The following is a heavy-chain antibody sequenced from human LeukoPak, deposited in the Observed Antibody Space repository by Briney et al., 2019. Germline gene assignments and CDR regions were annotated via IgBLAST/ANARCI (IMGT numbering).Heavy chain of an antibody. V-gene: IGHV3-23*01. CDR1: GFTFSSYA. Sequence: PGGSLRLSCAASGFTFSSYAMSWVRQAPGKGLEWVSAISGSGGSTYYADSVKGRFTISRDNSKNTLYLQMNSLRAEDTAVYYCAKVPACGWSYDLDYWGQGTLVTVSS. D-gene: IGHD6-19*01. CDR3: AKVPACGWSYDLDY. J-gene: IGHJ4*02. CDR2: ISGSGGST.